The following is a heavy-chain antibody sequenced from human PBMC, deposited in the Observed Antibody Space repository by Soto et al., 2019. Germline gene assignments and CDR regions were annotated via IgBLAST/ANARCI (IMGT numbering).Heavy chain of an antibody. CDR3: ARGPICSNGVCYEGLFAY. D-gene: IGHD2-8*01. CDR1: VFTFSSYS. CDR2: ISSGSSYI. Sequence: EVRLVESGGGLVKPGGSLRLSCAASVFTFSSYSMNRVRQAPGKGLEWVSSISSGSSYIYYEDSVKGRFTISKENAKKSLYLQMNSLRAEDTAVYYCARGPICSNGVCYEGLFAYWGQGTLLTVSS. J-gene: IGHJ4*02. V-gene: IGHV3-21*01.